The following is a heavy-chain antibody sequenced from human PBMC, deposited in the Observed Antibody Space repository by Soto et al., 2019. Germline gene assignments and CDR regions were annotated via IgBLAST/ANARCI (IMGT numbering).Heavy chain of an antibody. V-gene: IGHV3-13*01. CDR1: GFTFSSYD. CDR3: ARGPTEYCSGGSCYRDGGFDL. CDR2: IGTAGDT. D-gene: IGHD2-15*01. Sequence: EVQLVESGGGLVQPGGSLRLSCAASGFTFSSYDMHWVRQATGKGLEWVSAIGTAGDTYYPGSVKGRFTISRENAKNSLYLHMNSLRAGDTAVYYCARGPTEYCSGGSCYRDGGFDLWGQGTMVTVSS. J-gene: IGHJ3*01.